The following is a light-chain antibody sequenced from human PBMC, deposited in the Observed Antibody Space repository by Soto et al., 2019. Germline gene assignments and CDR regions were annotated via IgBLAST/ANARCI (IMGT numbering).Light chain of an antibody. CDR1: SSDVGGYNY. V-gene: IGLV2-14*01. Sequence: SALTQPASVSGSPGQSITISCTGTSSDVGGYNYVSWYQQHPGKAPKLMIYDVSNRPSGVSNRFSGSKSGNTASLTISGLQAEDEADYYCSSCTSSSCVFGTGTKVTVL. CDR3: SSCTSSSCV. J-gene: IGLJ1*01. CDR2: DVS.